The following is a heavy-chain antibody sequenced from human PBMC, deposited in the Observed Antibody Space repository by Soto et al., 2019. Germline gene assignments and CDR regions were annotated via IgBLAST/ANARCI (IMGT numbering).Heavy chain of an antibody. CDR3: ARDRGQYYDFWSGYPDAFDI. Sequence: GGSLRLSCAASGFTFSSYSMNWVRQAPGKGLEWVSYISSSSSTIYYADSVKGRFTISRDNAKNSLYLQMNSLRAEDTAVYYCARDRGQYYDFWSGYPDAFDIWGQGTMVTVSS. CDR1: GFTFSSYS. D-gene: IGHD3-3*01. J-gene: IGHJ3*02. V-gene: IGHV3-48*01. CDR2: ISSSSSTI.